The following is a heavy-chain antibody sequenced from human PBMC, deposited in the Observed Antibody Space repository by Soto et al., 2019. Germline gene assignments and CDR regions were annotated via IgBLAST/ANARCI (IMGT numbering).Heavy chain of an antibody. J-gene: IGHJ6*02. CDR2: LDQSGGT. CDR3: GREASTGWSGESLDV. CDR1: GDSLRGQS. Sequence: SETLSLTCAVVGDSLRGQSWNWIRQSPGKGLEWIGELDQSGGTNYNPSLKSRAIISDDTSKNHFSLTLTSVTAADTAVYYCGREASTGWSGESLDVWSQGTRVSVS. D-gene: IGHD6-19*01. V-gene: IGHV4-34*01.